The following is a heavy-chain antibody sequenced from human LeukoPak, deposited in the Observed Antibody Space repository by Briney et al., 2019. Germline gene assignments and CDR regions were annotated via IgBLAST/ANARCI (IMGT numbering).Heavy chain of an antibody. J-gene: IGHJ4*02. V-gene: IGHV4-34*01. D-gene: IGHD3-3*01. Sequence: PSETLSLTCAVCGGSFSGYYWSWIRQPPGKGLEWIGEINHSGSTNYNPSLKSRVTISVDTSKNQFSLKLSSVTAADTAVYYCARSFYYDFWSGYYNYWGQGTLVTVSS. CDR2: INHSGST. CDR1: GGSFSGYY. CDR3: ARSFYYDFWSGYYNY.